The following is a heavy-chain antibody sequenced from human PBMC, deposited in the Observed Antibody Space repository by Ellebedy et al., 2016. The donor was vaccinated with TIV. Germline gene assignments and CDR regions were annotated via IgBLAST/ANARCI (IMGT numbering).Heavy chain of an antibody. V-gene: IGHV4-59*01. J-gene: IGHJ5*02. CDR1: GDSISSYY. D-gene: IGHD5-12*01. CDR3: VRDRYSGLDP. CDR2: IYYSGGT. Sequence: MPGGSLRLSCTVSGDSISSYYWSWIRQPPGKGLEWIGHIYYSGGTKYNPSLKSRVTISVDTSKNQFSLNLTSVTVADTAVYYCVRDRYSGLDPWGQGTLVTVSS.